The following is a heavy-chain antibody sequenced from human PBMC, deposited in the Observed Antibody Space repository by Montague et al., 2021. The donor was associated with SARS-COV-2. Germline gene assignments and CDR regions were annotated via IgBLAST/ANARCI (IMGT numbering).Heavy chain of an antibody. CDR3: ARGYYDILTGYRDAFDI. D-gene: IGHD3-9*01. Sequence: PALVKPTKTLTLTCTFSGFSLSTSGMCVSWIRQPPGKAREWLARIDWXDEKYYSTSRKTRLTISKDTSKNQVVLTMTNMDPVDTATYYCARGYYDILTGYRDAFDIWGQGTMVTVSS. J-gene: IGHJ3*02. V-gene: IGHV2-70*11. CDR2: IDWXDEK. CDR1: GFSLSTSGMC.